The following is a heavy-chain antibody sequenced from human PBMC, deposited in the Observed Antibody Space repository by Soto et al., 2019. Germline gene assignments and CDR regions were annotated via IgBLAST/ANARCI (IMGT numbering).Heavy chain of an antibody. CDR1: GGSISSYY. V-gene: IGHV4-59*01. J-gene: IGHJ6*02. CDR2: IYYSGST. D-gene: IGHD2-21*02. CDR3: ARDSAFQDCGGDCSPRPHYYYYGMDV. Sequence: SETLSLTCTVSGGSISSYYWSWIRQPPGKGLEWIGYIYYSGSTNYNPSLKSRVTISVDTSKNQFSLKLSSVTAADTAVYYCARDSAFQDCGGDCSPRPHYYYYGMDVWGQGTTVTVSS.